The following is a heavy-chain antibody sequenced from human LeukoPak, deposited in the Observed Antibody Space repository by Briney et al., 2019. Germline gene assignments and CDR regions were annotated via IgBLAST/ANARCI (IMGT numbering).Heavy chain of an antibody. CDR3: VGVETITMVRGASGDV. CDR1: GFSVSSNY. V-gene: IGHV3-66*02. Sequence: PGGSLRLSCAASGFSVSSNYMTWVRQAPGKGLEWVSVIHSGGRAYYADSVKGRFTTSRDNFKNTLDLQMNSLSVEDTAVYYCVGVETITMVRGASGDVWGKGTTVTVSS. CDR2: IHSGGRA. J-gene: IGHJ6*04. D-gene: IGHD3-10*01.